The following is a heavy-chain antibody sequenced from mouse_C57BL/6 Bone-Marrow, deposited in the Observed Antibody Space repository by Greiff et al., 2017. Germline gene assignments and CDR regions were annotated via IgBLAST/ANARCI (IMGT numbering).Heavy chain of an antibody. V-gene: IGHV1-50*01. J-gene: IGHJ2*01. CDR3: ARLYYFDY. CDR2: IDPSDSYT. CDR1: GYTFTSYW. Sequence: QLQLKQPGAELVKPGASVKLSCKASGYTFTSYWMQWVKQRPGQGLEWIGEIDPSDSYTNYNQKFKGKATLTVDTSSSTAYMQLSSLTSEDSAVYYCARLYYFDYWGQGTTLTVSS.